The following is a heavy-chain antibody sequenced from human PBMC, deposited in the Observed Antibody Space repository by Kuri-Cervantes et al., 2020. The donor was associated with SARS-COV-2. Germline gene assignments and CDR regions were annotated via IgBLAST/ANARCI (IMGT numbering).Heavy chain of an antibody. J-gene: IGHJ4*02. V-gene: IGHV1-69*06. CDR2: FIPVFGTT. Sequence: SVKVSCKTTRGTLRRYVVSWIRQAPGQGLEWLGGFIPVFGTTNYAQKFQGRVTIIADTSTNTAYMELSSLNSEDTAIYFCARGYYYHSSGASYFDYWGQGTLVTVSS. CDR3: ARGYYYHSSGASYFDY. D-gene: IGHD3-22*01. CDR1: RGTLRRYV.